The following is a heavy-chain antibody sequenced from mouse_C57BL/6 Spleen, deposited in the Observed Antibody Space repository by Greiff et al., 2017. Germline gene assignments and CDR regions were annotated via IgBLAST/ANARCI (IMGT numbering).Heavy chain of an antibody. CDR1: GYTFTSYG. CDR3: SRRGRSNYDYAMDY. D-gene: IGHD2-5*01. V-gene: IGHV1-81*01. Sequence: QVHVKQSGAELARPGASVKLSCKASGYTFTSYGISWVKQRTGQGLGWIGEIYPRSGNTYYNEKVTGKGTLTADKASSTAFMELRSLTSADSAVYFCSRRGRSNYDYAMDYWGQGTSVTVSS. CDR2: IYPRSGNT. J-gene: IGHJ4*01.